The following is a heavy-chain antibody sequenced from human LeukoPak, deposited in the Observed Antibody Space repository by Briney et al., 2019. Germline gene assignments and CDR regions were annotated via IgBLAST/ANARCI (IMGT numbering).Heavy chain of an antibody. CDR3: ARGAAAGIIPSDYFDY. V-gene: IGHV4-4*07. J-gene: IGHJ4*02. CDR1: GGSLSSYY. Sequence: SETLSLTCTVSGGSLSSYYWSWIRQPAGKGLEWIGRIYTSGSTDYNPSLKSRVTISVDTSKNQFSLKLSSVTAADTAVYYCARGAAAGIIPSDYFDYWGQGTLVTVSS. CDR2: IYTSGST. D-gene: IGHD6-13*01.